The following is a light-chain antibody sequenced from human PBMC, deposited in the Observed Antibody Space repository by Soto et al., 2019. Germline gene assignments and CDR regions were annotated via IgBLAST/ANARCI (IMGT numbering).Light chain of an antibody. V-gene: IGLV2-14*03. Sequence: QSVLTQPASMSGSPGQSITISCTGTSSDVGGYGYVSWYQQHPGKPPKLMIYDVSDRPSGVSNRFSGSKSGNTASLTISGLQAEDDADYYCISYSKTSPVIFGGGTKLTVL. CDR1: SSDVGGYGY. CDR3: ISYSKTSPVI. J-gene: IGLJ2*01. CDR2: DVS.